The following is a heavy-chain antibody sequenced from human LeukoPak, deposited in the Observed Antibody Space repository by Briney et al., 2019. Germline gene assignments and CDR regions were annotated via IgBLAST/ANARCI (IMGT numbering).Heavy chain of an antibody. D-gene: IGHD2-15*01. CDR3: AKVVVAATTGWFDP. J-gene: IGHJ5*02. CDR2: ISGSGGST. Sequence: GGSLRLSCAASGFTFSCYAMSWVRQAPGKGLEWVSAISGSGGSTYYADSVKGRFTISRDNSKNTLYLQMNSLRAEDTAVYYCAKVVVAATTGWFDPWGQGTLVTVSS. CDR1: GFTFSCYA. V-gene: IGHV3-23*01.